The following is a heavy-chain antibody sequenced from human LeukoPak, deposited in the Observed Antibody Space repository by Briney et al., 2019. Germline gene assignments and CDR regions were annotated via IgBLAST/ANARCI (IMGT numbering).Heavy chain of an antibody. V-gene: IGHV4-4*07. Sequence: SETLSLTCTVSGASISSYYWSWVRRPAGEGLEWIGRIYTSGSTNYKPSLKSRVTMSVDTSKNQFSLKLTSVTAADTAVYYCARDGVENSSWYPLDSWGPGTLVTVSS. J-gene: IGHJ4*02. D-gene: IGHD6-13*01. CDR3: ARDGVENSSWYPLDS. CDR2: IYTSGST. CDR1: GASISSYY.